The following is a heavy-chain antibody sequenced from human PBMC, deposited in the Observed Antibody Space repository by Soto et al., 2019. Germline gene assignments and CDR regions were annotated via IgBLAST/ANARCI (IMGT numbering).Heavy chain of an antibody. CDR3: ARKRVTGTYYFDY. J-gene: IGHJ4*02. CDR2: IIPFFGTA. D-gene: IGHD1-20*01. V-gene: IGHV1-69*13. Sequence: GASVKVSCKASGGTFSSYAISWVRQAPGQGLEWMGGIIPFFGTANYAQKFQGRVTITADESTSTAYMELSSLRSEDTAVYYCARKRVTGTYYFDYWGQGTLVTVSS. CDR1: GGTFSSYA.